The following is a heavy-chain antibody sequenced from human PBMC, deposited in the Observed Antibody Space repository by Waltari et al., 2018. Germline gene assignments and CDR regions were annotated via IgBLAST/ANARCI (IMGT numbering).Heavy chain of an antibody. CDR3: ARGMRSGSGYFYYYLDV. Sequence: QVQLVESGGGVVQPGRSLTVSCEASGFTFSLYTLHWVRQAPGKGLEGVAAISFDGGQKSYADSVRGRFTISRDNSKSTVNVEMNGLRPEDTAMYYCARGMRSGSGYFYYYLDVWGKGTTVTVSS. V-gene: IGHV3-30*17. CDR2: ISFDGGQK. D-gene: IGHD6-25*01. J-gene: IGHJ6*03. CDR1: GFTFSLYT.